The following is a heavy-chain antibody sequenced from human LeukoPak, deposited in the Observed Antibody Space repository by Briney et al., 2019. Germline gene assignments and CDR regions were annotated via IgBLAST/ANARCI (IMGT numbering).Heavy chain of an antibody. D-gene: IGHD1-7*01. J-gene: IGHJ5*02. CDR1: GFTFSSYA. CDR2: ISGSGDYT. CDR3: AKELYNWNYVRWFDP. Sequence: GASLRLSCAASGFTFSSYAMSWVRQAPGKGLEWVSGISGSGDYTYYADSVKGRFAISRDNSKNTLSLQMSSLRAEDTAVYYCAKELYNWNYVRWFDPWGQGTLVTVPS. V-gene: IGHV3-23*01.